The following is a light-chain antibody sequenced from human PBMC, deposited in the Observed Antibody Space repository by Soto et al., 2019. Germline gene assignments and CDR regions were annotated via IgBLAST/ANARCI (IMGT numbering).Light chain of an antibody. V-gene: IGKV3-15*01. CDR3: QQYFRWPPWT. Sequence: EVVLTQSPVTLSLSPGERATLSCRASQSVSTDLAWYQQKPGQAPRLLIYGASIRAIGVPDRFSGSGSGTDFTFTISSLQSEDSAIYYCQQYFRWPPWTFGQGTKVDI. J-gene: IGKJ1*01. CDR2: GAS. CDR1: QSVSTD.